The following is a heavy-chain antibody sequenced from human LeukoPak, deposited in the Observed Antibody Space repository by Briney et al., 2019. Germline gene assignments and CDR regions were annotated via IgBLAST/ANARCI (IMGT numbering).Heavy chain of an antibody. Sequence: PGGSLRLSCAASGFTFTNYAMTWVRLAPGKGLEWVSIIYSGGSTYYADSVKGRFTISRDNSKNTLYLQMNSLRGEDTAVYYCARGSPLLPGHWGQGTLVTVSS. CDR2: IYSGGST. D-gene: IGHD3-22*01. V-gene: IGHV3-53*01. CDR1: GFTFTNYA. CDR3: ARGSPLLPGH. J-gene: IGHJ4*02.